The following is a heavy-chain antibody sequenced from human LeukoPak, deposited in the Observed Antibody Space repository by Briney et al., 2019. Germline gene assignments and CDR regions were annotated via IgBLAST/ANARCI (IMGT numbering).Heavy chain of an antibody. J-gene: IGHJ5*02. CDR3: ARAMSEDIVVVPAAIVSFWFDP. V-gene: IGHV4-4*02. CDR2: IYHSGST. D-gene: IGHD2-2*01. Sequence: PSETLSLTCAVSGGSISSSNWWSWVRQPPGKGLEWIGEIYHSGSTNYNPSLKSRVTISVDTSKNQFSLKLSSVTAADTAVYYCARAMSEDIVVVPAAIVSFWFDPWGQGTLVTVSS. CDR1: GGSISSSNW.